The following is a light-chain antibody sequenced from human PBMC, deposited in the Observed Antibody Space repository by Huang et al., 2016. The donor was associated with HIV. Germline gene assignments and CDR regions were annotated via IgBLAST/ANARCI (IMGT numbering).Light chain of an antibody. Sequence: EIVLTQSPATLSLSPGARATLSCRASQSVSSSLAWYQQKPGQAPRLLIYDASSRATGIPARFSGSGSGTDFTLTISSLEPEDFAVYYCQHRSNWPLTFGGGTKVEIK. CDR3: QHRSNWPLT. J-gene: IGKJ4*01. CDR1: QSVSSS. V-gene: IGKV3-11*01. CDR2: DAS.